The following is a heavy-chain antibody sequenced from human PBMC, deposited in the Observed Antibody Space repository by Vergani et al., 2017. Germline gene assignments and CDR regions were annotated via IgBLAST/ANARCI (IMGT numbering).Heavy chain of an antibody. V-gene: IGHV4-31*03. J-gene: IGHJ3*02. D-gene: IGHD1-26*01. CDR3: ARGGSSGEPGRGNAFDI. Sequence: QVQLQESGPGLVKPSQTLSLPCPVSGGPISRGGHYWSWIRQHPGKGLDWIGYIYYSGSTYYNPSLKSRVTISVDTSKNQFSLNLTSVTAAGTAVYYCARGGSSGEPGRGNAFDIWGRATMVTVSS. CDR2: IYYSGST. CDR1: GGPISRGGHY.